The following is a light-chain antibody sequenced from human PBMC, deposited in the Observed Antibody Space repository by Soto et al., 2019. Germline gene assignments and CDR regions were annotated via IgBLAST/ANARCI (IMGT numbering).Light chain of an antibody. CDR3: GSYAGSSSV. J-gene: IGLJ1*01. V-gene: IGLV2-8*01. CDR2: EVS. Sequence: QSALTQPPSASGSPGQSVTISCTGTSSDVGGTNFVSWYQQHPGKAPKLIIFEVSKRPSGVPNRFSGSKSGNTASLTVSGLQAEDEADCYCGSYAGSSSVFGNGTKLTVL. CDR1: SSDVGGTNF.